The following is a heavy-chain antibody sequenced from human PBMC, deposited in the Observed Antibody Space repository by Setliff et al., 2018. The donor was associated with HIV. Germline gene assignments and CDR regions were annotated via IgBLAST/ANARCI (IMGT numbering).Heavy chain of an antibody. D-gene: IGHD2-21*01. V-gene: IGHV4-38-2*01. J-gene: IGHJ4*02. CDR3: GRCMSVAVPEY. Sequence: SETLSLTCAVSGYSISSGYYWGWTRQPPGKGLEWIGSIYHSGSTYYNPSLKSRVTISVDTSKNQFSLKLSSVTAADTAVYYCGRCMSVAVPEYWGQGTLVTVSS. CDR2: IYHSGST. CDR1: GYSISSGYY.